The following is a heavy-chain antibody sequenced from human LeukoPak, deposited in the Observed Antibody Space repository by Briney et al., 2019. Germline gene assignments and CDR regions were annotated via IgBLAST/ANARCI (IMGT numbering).Heavy chain of an antibody. CDR3: VKDPRGTYGTNWFVS. V-gene: IGHV3-23*01. Sequence: GGSLRLSCVASGFSFGNYAMSWVRQAPGKGLQWVSQISGTGGATWYAGFARDRFTISRDNSKKTLYLQMSGLRVEDTAMYYCVKDPRGTYGTNWFVSWGQGTLLIVSS. D-gene: IGHD2-21*01. CDR1: GFSFGNYA. CDR2: ISGTGGAT. J-gene: IGHJ5*01.